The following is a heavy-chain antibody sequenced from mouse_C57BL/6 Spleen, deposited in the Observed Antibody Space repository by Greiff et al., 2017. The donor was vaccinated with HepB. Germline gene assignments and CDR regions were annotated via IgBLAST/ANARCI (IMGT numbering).Heavy chain of an antibody. CDR3: ARGSYGSNYYAMDY. J-gene: IGHJ4*01. V-gene: IGHV1-81*01. CDR1: GYTFTSYG. Sequence: QVQLQQSGAELARPGASVKLSCKASGYTFTSYGISWVKQRTGQGLEWIGEIYPRSGNTYYNEKFKGKATLTADKSSSTAYMELRSLTSEDSAVYFCARGSYGSNYYAMDYWGQGTSVTVSS. D-gene: IGHD1-1*01. CDR2: IYPRSGNT.